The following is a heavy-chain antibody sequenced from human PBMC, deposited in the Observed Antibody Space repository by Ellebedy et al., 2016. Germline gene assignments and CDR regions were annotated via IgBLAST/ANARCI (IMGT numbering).Heavy chain of an antibody. J-gene: IGHJ4*02. CDR3: ARGYGDYVPRFDY. CDR2: INAGNGNT. CDR1: GYTFTSYT. D-gene: IGHD4-17*01. Sequence: ASVKVSCKASGYTFTSYTMHWVRQAPGQRLEWMGWINAGNGNTKYSQKFQGRVTITRDTSASTAYMELSSLRSEDTAVYYCARGYGDYVPRFDYWGQGTLVTVSS. V-gene: IGHV1-3*01.